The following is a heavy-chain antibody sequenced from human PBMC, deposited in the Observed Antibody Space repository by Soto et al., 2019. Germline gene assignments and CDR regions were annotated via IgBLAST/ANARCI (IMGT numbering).Heavy chain of an antibody. CDR3: ARHKTTMLTVVSAFDP. V-gene: IGHV4-39*02. CDR2: IFYSGST. Sequence: SETLSLTCTVSGDTITRSNFYWGWIRQPPGKGLEWLGSIFYSGSTFYNPAIKSRVTFSVDTSKNHFSLKLSSVTAADTAVYYCARHKTTMLTVVSAFDPWGQGTLVTVSS. CDR1: GDTITRSNFY. D-gene: IGHD3-22*01. J-gene: IGHJ5*02.